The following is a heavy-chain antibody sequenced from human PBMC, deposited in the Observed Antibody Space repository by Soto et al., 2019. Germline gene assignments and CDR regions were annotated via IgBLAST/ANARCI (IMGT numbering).Heavy chain of an antibody. Sequence: GGSLRLSCAASGFTFDDYTMHWVRQAPGKGLEWVSLISWDGGSTYYADSVKGRFTISRDNSKNSLYLQMNSLRTEDTALYYCAKDTGFREAARIFDYWGQGTLVTVSS. J-gene: IGHJ4*02. V-gene: IGHV3-43*01. D-gene: IGHD6-6*01. CDR3: AKDTGFREAARIFDY. CDR2: ISWDGGST. CDR1: GFTFDDYT.